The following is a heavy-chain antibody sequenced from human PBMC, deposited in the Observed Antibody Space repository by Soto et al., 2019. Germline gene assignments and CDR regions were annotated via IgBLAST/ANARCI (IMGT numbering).Heavy chain of an antibody. CDR1: SDSISSYY. Sequence: QVQLQESGPGLVRPSETLSLTCTVSSDSISSYYWIWIRQSPGKGLEWIGYTDYSGNTNYNPSLKSRVRISGDTSKYQFSRRLSSVPAADTAVYYCARAVGDPLYYLDYWGQGTLVTVSS. J-gene: IGHJ4*02. V-gene: IGHV4-59*08. CDR3: ARAVGDPLYYLDY. CDR2: TDYSGNT. D-gene: IGHD6-19*01.